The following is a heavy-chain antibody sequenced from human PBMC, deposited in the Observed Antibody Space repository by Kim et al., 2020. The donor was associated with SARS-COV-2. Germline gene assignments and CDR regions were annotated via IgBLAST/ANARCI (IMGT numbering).Heavy chain of an antibody. J-gene: IGHJ6*02. V-gene: IGHV3-53*01. Sequence: ADSGKGRFTISRDNSKNTLYLQMNSLSAEDTAVYYCARSPDRYFHYGLDVWGQGTTVTVSS. CDR3: ARSPDRYFHYGLDV.